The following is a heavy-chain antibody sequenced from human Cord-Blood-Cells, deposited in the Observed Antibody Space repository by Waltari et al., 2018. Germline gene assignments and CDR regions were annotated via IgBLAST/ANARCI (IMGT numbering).Heavy chain of an antibody. D-gene: IGHD5-12*01. CDR1: GGSINSSSYY. CDR3: ARQRRFASGPTVATIDY. CDR2: IYYSGST. Sequence: QLQLQESGPGLVKPSETLSLTCTVSGGSINSSSYYWGWIRQPPGKGLEWIGSIYYSGSTYYNPSRKSRVTISVDTSKNQFSLKLSSVTAADTAVYYCARQRRFASGPTVATIDYWGQGTLVTVSS. J-gene: IGHJ4*02. V-gene: IGHV4-39*01.